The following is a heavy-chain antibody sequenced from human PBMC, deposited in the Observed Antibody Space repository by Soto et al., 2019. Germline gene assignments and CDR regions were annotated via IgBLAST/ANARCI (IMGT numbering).Heavy chain of an antibody. CDR3: ARDSAHHYCSSTSCYVYYYYGMDV. V-gene: IGHV3-21*01. D-gene: IGHD2-2*01. Sequence: EVQLVESGGGLVKPGGSLRLSCAASGFTFSSYSMNWVRQAPGKGLEWVSSISSSSSYIYYADSVKGRFTISRDNAKNSLYLQMNSLRAEDTAVYYCARDSAHHYCSSTSCYVYYYYGMDVWGQGTTVTVSS. J-gene: IGHJ6*02. CDR2: ISSSSSYI. CDR1: GFTFSSYS.